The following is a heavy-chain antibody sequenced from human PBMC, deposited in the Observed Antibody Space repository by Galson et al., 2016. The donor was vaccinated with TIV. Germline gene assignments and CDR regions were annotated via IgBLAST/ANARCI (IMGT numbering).Heavy chain of an antibody. CDR3: ARDSGTYDY. J-gene: IGHJ4*02. V-gene: IGHV1-18*04. CDR1: GYTFTNYG. D-gene: IGHD1-26*01. Sequence: SVKVSCKASGYTFTNYGITWVRQAPGQGLEWMGWISGYDGHTNYAQMFQGRVTMTSDQATNTVYMELRSLRSDDTAVYYRARDSGTYDYWGQGSLVTVSS. CDR2: ISGYDGHT.